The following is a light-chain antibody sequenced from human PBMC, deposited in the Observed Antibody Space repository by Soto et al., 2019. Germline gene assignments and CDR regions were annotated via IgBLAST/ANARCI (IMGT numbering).Light chain of an antibody. CDR3: VTWDGSLSAFV. J-gene: IGLJ1*01. CDR1: TSNIGNNY. Sequence: QSVLTQPPSVSAAPRQKVTISCSGSTSNIGNNYVSWFQQLPGTAPKLLIYDNNRRPSGTPDRFSGSKSGTSATLGITGLQPGDEADYYCVTWDGSLSAFVFGTGTKVTVL. CDR2: DNN. V-gene: IGLV1-51*01.